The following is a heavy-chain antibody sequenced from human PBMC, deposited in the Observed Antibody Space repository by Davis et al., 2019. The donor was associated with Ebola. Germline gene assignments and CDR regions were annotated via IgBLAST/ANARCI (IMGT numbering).Heavy chain of an antibody. CDR2: INPSGGST. V-gene: IGHV1-46*01. Sequence: AASVKVSCKASGYTFTRYNMHWVRQAPGQGLEWMGIINPSGGSTSYAQKFQGRVTMTRDTSTDTAYMELSSLRSEDTAVYYCATVTYYYDSSGYYSHAFDIWGQGTMVTVSS. CDR1: GYTFTRYN. D-gene: IGHD3-22*01. CDR3: ATVTYYYDSSGYYSHAFDI. J-gene: IGHJ3*02.